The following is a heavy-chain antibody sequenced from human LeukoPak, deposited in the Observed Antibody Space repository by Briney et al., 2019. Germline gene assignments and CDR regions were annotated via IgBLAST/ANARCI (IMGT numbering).Heavy chain of an antibody. J-gene: IGHJ4*02. V-gene: IGHV3-23*01. D-gene: IGHD6-19*01. CDR1: GFTFSSYA. Sequence: GGSLRLSCAASGFTFSSYAMTWVRQAPGRGLEWVSAISGSGGTTDYADSVKGRFTISRDNSKNSLYLQTNSLRAEDTAVYFCARPSITVAETAADHWGQGTLVTVSS. CDR3: ARPSITVAETAADH. CDR2: ISGSGGTT.